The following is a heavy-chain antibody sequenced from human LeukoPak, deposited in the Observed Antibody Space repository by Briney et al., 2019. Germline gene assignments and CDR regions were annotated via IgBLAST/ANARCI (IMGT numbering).Heavy chain of an antibody. V-gene: IGHV1-18*01. CDR1: SYTFTSYG. Sequence: ASVKVSCKASSYTFTSYGISWVRQAPGQGLEWMGWISAYNGNTNYAQKLQGRVTMTTDTSTSTAYMELRSLRSDDTAVYYCARAYYDFWSGYYHNPKGYYYYGMDVWGQGTTVTVSS. J-gene: IGHJ6*02. CDR3: ARAYYDFWSGYYHNPKGYYYYGMDV. CDR2: ISAYNGNT. D-gene: IGHD3-3*01.